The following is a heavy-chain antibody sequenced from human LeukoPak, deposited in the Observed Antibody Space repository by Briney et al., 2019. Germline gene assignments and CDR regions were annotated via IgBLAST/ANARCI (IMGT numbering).Heavy chain of an antibody. J-gene: IGHJ3*02. D-gene: IGHD3-22*01. CDR1: GYTFTGYD. CDR2: MNPNSGNT. CDR3: ARYYYDSSGYYRLAHDAFDI. V-gene: IGHV1-8*01. Sequence: SVKVSCKASGYTFTGYDINWVRQATGQGLEWMGWMNPNSGNTGYAQKFQGRVTMTRNTSISTAYMELSSLRSEDTAVYYCARYYYDSSGYYRLAHDAFDIWGQGTMVTVSS.